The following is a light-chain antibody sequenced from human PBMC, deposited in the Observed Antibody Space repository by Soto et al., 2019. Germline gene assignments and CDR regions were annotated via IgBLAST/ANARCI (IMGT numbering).Light chain of an antibody. V-gene: IGKV3-20*01. J-gene: IGKJ2*01. CDR1: QSVSSSY. CDR3: QQYDSSPST. Sequence: EIVLTQSPGTLSLSPGERATLSCRASQSVSSSYLAGYQQKPGQAPRLLIYGASSRATGIPDRFSGSGSGTDFTLIISRLEPEDFAVYYCQQYDSSPSTFGQGTNLEIK. CDR2: GAS.